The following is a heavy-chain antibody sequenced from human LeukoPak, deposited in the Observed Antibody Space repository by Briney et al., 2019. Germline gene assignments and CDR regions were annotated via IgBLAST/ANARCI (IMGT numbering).Heavy chain of an antibody. Sequence: ASVKVSCKASGYTCTSYDFNWVRQATGQRPEWMGWMSPNSGDTGYAQKFQDRVTMTRNTSISTAYMELSSLRFDDTAVYYCARGPPNWGYDYWGPGTLVTVSS. J-gene: IGHJ4*02. CDR2: MSPNSGDT. CDR1: GYTCTSYD. D-gene: IGHD7-27*01. CDR3: ARGPPNWGYDY. V-gene: IGHV1-8*01.